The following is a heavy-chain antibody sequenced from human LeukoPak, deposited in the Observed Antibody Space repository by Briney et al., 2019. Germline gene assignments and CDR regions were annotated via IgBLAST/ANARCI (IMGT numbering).Heavy chain of an antibody. D-gene: IGHD5-24*01. CDR1: GVTFSSDA. CDR3: AKESMGRSGDV. Sequence: PGGSLRLSCAASGVTFSSDAMSWVRQAPGEGLEWVSAISGSGGSTYYADSVKGRFTISRGNSKNTLYLQMNSLRAEDTAVYYYAKESMGRSGDVWGKGTTVTVSS. V-gene: IGHV3-23*01. CDR2: ISGSGGST. J-gene: IGHJ6*04.